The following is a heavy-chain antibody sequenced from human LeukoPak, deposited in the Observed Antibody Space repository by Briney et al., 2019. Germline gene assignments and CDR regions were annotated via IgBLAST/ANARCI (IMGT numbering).Heavy chain of an antibody. D-gene: IGHD3-16*01. Sequence: PGGSLRLSCAASGFTFSSYGMHWVRQAPGKGLEWVAFIRYDGSNKYYADSVKGRFTISRDNSKNTLYLQMNSLRAEDTAVYYCAKDHKYYDYVWGSYDLWYWGQGTLVTVSS. J-gene: IGHJ4*02. V-gene: IGHV3-30*02. CDR2: IRYDGSNK. CDR3: AKDHKYYDYVWGSYDLWY. CDR1: GFTFSSYG.